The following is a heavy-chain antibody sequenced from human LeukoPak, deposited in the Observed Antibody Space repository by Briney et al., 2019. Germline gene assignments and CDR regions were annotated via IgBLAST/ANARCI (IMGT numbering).Heavy chain of an antibody. CDR2: IYSSGNT. V-gene: IGHV4-39*01. CDR3: ARHSGLRSPFDP. CDR1: GGSISTTNYY. Sequence: SETLSLTCTVSGGSISTTNYYWGWIRQPPGRNLEWIGSIYSSGNTYYNPSLESRVTISVDTSKNQLSLKLTSATAADTSVYYCARHSGLRSPFDPWGQGTLVTVSS. D-gene: IGHD3-3*01. J-gene: IGHJ5*02.